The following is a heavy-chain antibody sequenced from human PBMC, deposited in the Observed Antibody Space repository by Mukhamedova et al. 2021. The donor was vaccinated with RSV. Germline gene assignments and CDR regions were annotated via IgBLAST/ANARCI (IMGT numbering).Heavy chain of an antibody. Sequence: GRQAPGQGLEWMGGILPIFGTANYAQKFQGRVTITADESTSTAYMELSSLRSEDTAVYYCARGVGRDGYNFDYWGQGTLVTVSS. V-gene: IGHV1-69*01. CDR2: ILPIFGTA. CDR3: ARGVGRDGYNFDY. J-gene: IGHJ4*02. D-gene: IGHD5-24*01.